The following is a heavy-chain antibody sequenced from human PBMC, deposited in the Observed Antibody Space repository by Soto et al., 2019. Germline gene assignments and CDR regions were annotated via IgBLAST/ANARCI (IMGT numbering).Heavy chain of an antibody. V-gene: IGHV3-30*18. Sequence: GGSLRLSCAASGFTFSSYGMHWVRQAPGKGLEWVAVISYDGSNKYYADSVKGRFTISRDNAKNSLYLQMNSLRAEDTALYYCAKSSVVLWFGDIGSYGMDVWGQGTTVTVSS. CDR1: GFTFSSYG. J-gene: IGHJ6*02. D-gene: IGHD3-10*01. CDR3: AKSSVVLWFGDIGSYGMDV. CDR2: ISYDGSNK.